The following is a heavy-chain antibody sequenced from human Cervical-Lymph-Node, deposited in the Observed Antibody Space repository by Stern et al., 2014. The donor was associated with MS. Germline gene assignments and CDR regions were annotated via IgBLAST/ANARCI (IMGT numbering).Heavy chain of an antibody. J-gene: IGHJ3*02. D-gene: IGHD4-17*01. CDR3: ARSSTVTPNAFDI. V-gene: IGHV4-30-2*01. Sequence: QVQLQESGSGLVKPSQTLSLTCAVSGGSISSGDYSWSWIRQPPGKGLEWIGYIYHSGSTYYNPSLKSRVPISVDRSKNQFSLKLSSVTAADTAVYYCARSSTVTPNAFDIWGQGTMVTVSS. CDR1: GGSISSGDYS. CDR2: IYHSGST.